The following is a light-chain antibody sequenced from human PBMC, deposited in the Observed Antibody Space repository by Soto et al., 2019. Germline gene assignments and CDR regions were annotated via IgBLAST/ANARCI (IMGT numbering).Light chain of an antibody. CDR1: QSVTSRS. Sequence: IVLTQSPGTLSLSPWEIATLSCRASQSVTSRSLAWYQQKPGQAPRLLIYAASSRATGIPDRFSGGGSGTDFTLTISRLEPEDFALYYCQQYGSSGTFGQVTKVDIK. V-gene: IGKV3-20*01. CDR2: AAS. J-gene: IGKJ1*01. CDR3: QQYGSSGT.